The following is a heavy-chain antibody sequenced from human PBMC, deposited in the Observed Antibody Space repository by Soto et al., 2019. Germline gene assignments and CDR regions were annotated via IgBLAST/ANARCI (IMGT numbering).Heavy chain of an antibody. Sequence: QERLVQSGAEVRKPGSSVKVSCKTSGRSLNNFAFSWVRQTPGQGLEWMGGVIPAFAATTYAQKFQGRATITADKSANTLDVGLRSPRSDDTAVYFCARGSEQPVASHYDMAVWGQGTTITVSS. CDR1: GRSLNNFA. CDR2: VIPAFAAT. V-gene: IGHV1-69*06. CDR3: ARGSEQPVASHYDMAV. D-gene: IGHD6-25*01. J-gene: IGHJ6*03.